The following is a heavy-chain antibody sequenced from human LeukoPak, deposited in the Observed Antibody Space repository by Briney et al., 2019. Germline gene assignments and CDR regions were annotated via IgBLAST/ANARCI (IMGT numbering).Heavy chain of an antibody. CDR1: GFTFSSYW. D-gene: IGHD1-20*01. Sequence: GGSLRLSCAASGFTFSSYWMHWVRQGPGKGLVWVSRINSDGSTTNYADSVKGRFTISRDNAKSTLYLQMNSLRAEDTAVYFCARRYNSYYFDYWGQGTLVTVSS. V-gene: IGHV3-74*01. CDR3: ARRYNSYYFDY. J-gene: IGHJ4*02. CDR2: INSDGSTT.